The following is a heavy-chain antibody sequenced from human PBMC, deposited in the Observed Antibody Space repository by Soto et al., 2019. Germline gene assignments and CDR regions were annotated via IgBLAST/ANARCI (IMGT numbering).Heavy chain of an antibody. CDR3: ARDDYSNYLFDY. V-gene: IGHV3-30-3*01. D-gene: IGHD4-4*01. Sequence: GGSLRHSCAASGFHFSSYAMHWVRPAPGKGLEWVAVISYDGSNKYYADSVKGRFTISRDNSKNTLYLQMNSLRAEDTAVYYCARDDYSNYLFDYWGQGTLVTVSS. J-gene: IGHJ4*02. CDR2: ISYDGSNK. CDR1: GFHFSSYA.